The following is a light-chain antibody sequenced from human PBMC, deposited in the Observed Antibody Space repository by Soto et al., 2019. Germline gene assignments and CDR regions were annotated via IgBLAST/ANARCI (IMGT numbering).Light chain of an antibody. V-gene: IGKV1-39*01. Sequence: DIQMTQSPSSLSASVGDRVTITCRASQSIYSSLNWYHQKAGKAPKLLIYAASNLQSGVPSRFSGSGSGTDFTLSISSLQPEDFATYYCQQSYSAPYTFGQGTKLEI. CDR3: QQSYSAPYT. CDR1: QSIYSS. CDR2: AAS. J-gene: IGKJ2*01.